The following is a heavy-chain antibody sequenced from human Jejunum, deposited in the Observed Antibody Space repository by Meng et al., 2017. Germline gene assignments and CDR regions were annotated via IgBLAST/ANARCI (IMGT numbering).Heavy chain of an antibody. D-gene: IGHD2-15*01. J-gene: IGHJ5*02. CDR2: INQNGRT. V-gene: IGHV4-34*01. CDR3: VRGRDPMVVGELDP. CDR1: GGSFNSYF. Sequence: QVHLRQWGAGLLKPSETLSLTCGVYGGSFNSYFWNWIRQPPGKGLEWIGEINQNGRTNYNPSRESRVTISMDKSKKEFSLRLASVTAADTALYYCVRGRDPMVVGELDPWGQGTLVTVSS.